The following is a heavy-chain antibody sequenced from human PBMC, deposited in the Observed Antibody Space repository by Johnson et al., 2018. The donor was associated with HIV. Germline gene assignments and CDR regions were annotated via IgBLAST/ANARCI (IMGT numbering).Heavy chain of an antibody. CDR1: AFSFSGYA. J-gene: IGHJ3*02. D-gene: IGHD4-23*01. CDR3: ARDPGNGGRPFDAFDI. Sequence: QEQLVESGGGVVQPGRSLRLSCTSAFSFSGYAMHWVRQAPGKGLEWVAVVAYDASNKYYADPVKGRFTISRDKSKNTVFLQMDSLRGEDTADYYCARDPGNGGRPFDAFDIWGQGTMVTVSS. V-gene: IGHV3-30*04. CDR2: VAYDASNK.